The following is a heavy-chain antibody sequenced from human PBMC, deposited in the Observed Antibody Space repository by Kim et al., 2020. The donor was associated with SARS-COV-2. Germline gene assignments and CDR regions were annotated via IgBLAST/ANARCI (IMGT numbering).Heavy chain of an antibody. CDR2: INHSGST. CDR3: ARRRDSSGYYFGLYYFDY. Sequence: SETLSLTCAVYGGSFSGYYWSWIRQPPGKGLEWIGEINHSGSTNYNPSLKSRVTISVDTSKNQFSLKLSSVTAADTAVYYCARRRDSSGYYFGLYYFDYWGQGTLVTVSS. V-gene: IGHV4-34*01. D-gene: IGHD3-22*01. CDR1: GGSFSGYY. J-gene: IGHJ4*02.